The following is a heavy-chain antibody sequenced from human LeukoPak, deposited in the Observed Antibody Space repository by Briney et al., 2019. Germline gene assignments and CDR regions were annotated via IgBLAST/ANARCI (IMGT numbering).Heavy chain of an antibody. J-gene: IGHJ3*02. Sequence: GASVKVSCKASGYTFTSYWIGWVRQMPGKGLEWMGIIYPGDSDTRYSPSFQGQVTISADKSISTAYLQWSSLKASDTAMYYCASPGPGEYTRQIAPYSSGWYGVGAFDIWGQGTMVTVSS. CDR1: GYTFTSYW. V-gene: IGHV5-51*01. CDR3: ASPGPGEYTRQIAPYSSGWYGVGAFDI. CDR2: IYPGDSDT. D-gene: IGHD6-19*01.